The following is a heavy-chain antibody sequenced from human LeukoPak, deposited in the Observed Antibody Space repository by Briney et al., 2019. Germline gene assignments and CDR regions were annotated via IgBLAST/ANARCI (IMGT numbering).Heavy chain of an antibody. CDR2: IKQGGDET. CDR1: GFTFSNFW. J-gene: IGHJ4*02. V-gene: IGHV3-7*01. Sequence: GGSLRLSCVASGFTFSNFWMSWVRQAPGKGPEWVASIKQGGDETYYLDSVKGRFTVSRDNAKNSLYLQMNTLRAEDTAVYYCARDPQYSYDDTGTFDSWGQGTLVTVSS. CDR3: ARDPQYSYDDTGTFDS. D-gene: IGHD3-22*01.